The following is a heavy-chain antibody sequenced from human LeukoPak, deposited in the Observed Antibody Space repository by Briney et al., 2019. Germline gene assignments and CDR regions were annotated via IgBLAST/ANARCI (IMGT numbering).Heavy chain of an antibody. CDR2: IYSGGST. Sequence: GGSLRLSCAASGFTVSSNFMSWVRQAPGKGLEWVSVIYSGGSTYYADSVKGRFTISRDNSKNTLYLQMNSLRVEDTAVYYCALRLVTDYWGQGTLVTVSS. J-gene: IGHJ4*02. CDR1: GFTVSSNF. CDR3: ALRLVTDY. D-gene: IGHD3-9*01. V-gene: IGHV3-66*01.